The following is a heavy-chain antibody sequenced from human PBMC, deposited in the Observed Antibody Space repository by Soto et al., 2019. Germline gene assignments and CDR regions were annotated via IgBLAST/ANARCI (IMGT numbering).Heavy chain of an antibody. CDR1: GYTFTGYY. V-gene: IGHV1-2*02. Sequence: PSVKVFCKASGYTFTGYYMHWVRQAPGQGLEWMGWINPNSGGTNYAQKFQGRVTMTRDTSISTAYMELSRLRSDDTAVYYCARGESGYYPAGAFDIWGQGTMVTVS. CDR2: INPNSGGT. D-gene: IGHD3-22*01. J-gene: IGHJ3*02. CDR3: ARGESGYYPAGAFDI.